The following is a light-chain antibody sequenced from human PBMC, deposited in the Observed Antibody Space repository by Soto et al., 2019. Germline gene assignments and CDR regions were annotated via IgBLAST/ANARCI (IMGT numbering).Light chain of an antibody. CDR3: QQRSNLPWT. CDR2: DAS. V-gene: IGKV3-11*01. Sequence: EIVMTQSPATLSVSPGERATLSCRASQSVSSKLAWFQQKPGQAPRLLIYDASNRATGIPVRFSGSGSGADFTLTISSLEPEDLAVYYCQQRSNLPWTFGQGTKV. CDR1: QSVSSK. J-gene: IGKJ1*01.